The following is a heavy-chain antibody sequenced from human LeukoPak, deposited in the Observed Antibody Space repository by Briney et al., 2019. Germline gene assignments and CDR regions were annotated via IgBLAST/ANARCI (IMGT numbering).Heavy chain of an antibody. D-gene: IGHD3-22*01. J-gene: IGHJ4*02. CDR1: GFTFSAYA. V-gene: IGHV3-23*01. CDR3: AKSTSGVVVVITPDY. Sequence: GGSLRLSCEASGFTFSAYAMTWVRQAPGKGLEWVSAISGSGGSTYYADSVKGRFTISRDNSKNTLYLQMNSLRAEDTAVYYCAKSTSGVVVVITPDYWGQGTLVTVSS. CDR2: ISGSGGST.